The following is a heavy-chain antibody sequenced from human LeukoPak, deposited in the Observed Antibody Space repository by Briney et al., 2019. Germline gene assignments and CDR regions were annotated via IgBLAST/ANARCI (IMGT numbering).Heavy chain of an antibody. CDR2: IYSSGST. D-gene: IGHD3-9*01. CDR3: ARGYDILTNAFDY. Sequence: PSETLSLTCTVSGASINSYYWSWIRQPPGKGLEWIGYIYSSGSTNYNPSLKSRVTISVDTSRNQFSLKLTSMTAADTAVYYCARGYDILTNAFDYWGQGTLVTVSS. J-gene: IGHJ4*02. CDR1: GASINSYY. V-gene: IGHV4-59*01.